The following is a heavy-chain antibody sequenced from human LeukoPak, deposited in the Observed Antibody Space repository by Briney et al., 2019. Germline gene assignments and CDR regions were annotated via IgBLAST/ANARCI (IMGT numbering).Heavy chain of an antibody. V-gene: IGHV1-69*05. CDR1: GGTFSSYA. CDR3: ARTGGRDGYNYGWYFDL. CDR2: IIPVFGTA. D-gene: IGHD5-24*01. Sequence: GSSVKVSFKASGGTFSSYAISWVRQAPGQGLEWMGGIIPVFGTANHAQKFQDRVTIVTDESTSTAYMELSSLRSEDTALYYCARTGGRDGYNYGWYFDLWGRGTLVTVSS. J-gene: IGHJ2*01.